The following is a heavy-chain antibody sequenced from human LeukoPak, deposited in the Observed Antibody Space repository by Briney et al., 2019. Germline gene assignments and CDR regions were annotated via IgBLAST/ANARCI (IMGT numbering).Heavy chain of an antibody. J-gene: IGHJ6*02. Sequence: GRSLRLSCAASGFTFSSYGMHWVRQAPGKGLEWVALISFDGVKTDYADSVKGRFTISRDSSQNTLYLQMNSLRAEDTAVYYCAKDRGSSSAAYGMDAWGQGTTVTVSS. V-gene: IGHV3-30*18. CDR1: GFTFSSYG. CDR3: AKDRGSSSAAYGMDA. D-gene: IGHD6-13*01. CDR2: ISFDGVKT.